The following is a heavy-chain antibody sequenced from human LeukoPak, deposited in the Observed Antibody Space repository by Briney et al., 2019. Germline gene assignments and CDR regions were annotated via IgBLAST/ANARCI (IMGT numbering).Heavy chain of an antibody. D-gene: IGHD3-22*01. J-gene: IGHJ3*02. CDR2: IIPIFGTA. Sequence: SVKVSCKASGGTFSSYAISWVRQAPGQGLEWMGGIIPIFGTANYAQKFQGRVTITTDESTSTAYMELSSPRSEDTAVYYCTDSSGYYSHDAFDIWGQGTMVTVSS. CDR3: TDSSGYYSHDAFDI. V-gene: IGHV1-69*05. CDR1: GGTFSSYA.